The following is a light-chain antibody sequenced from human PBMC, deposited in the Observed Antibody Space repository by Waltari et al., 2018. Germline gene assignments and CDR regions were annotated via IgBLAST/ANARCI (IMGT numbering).Light chain of an antibody. J-gene: IGLJ2*01. CDR1: SSNIGADYD. V-gene: IGLV1-40*01. CDR3: QSYDSSLRI. CDR2: ATN. Sequence: QSVLTQPPSVSGAPGQTVTLSCTGSSSNIGADYDFHWYQQLPGTAPKPLIYATNNRPSGVPARFSGSKSGTSASLAITGLQPEDEATYFCQSYDSSLRIFGGGTKLTVL.